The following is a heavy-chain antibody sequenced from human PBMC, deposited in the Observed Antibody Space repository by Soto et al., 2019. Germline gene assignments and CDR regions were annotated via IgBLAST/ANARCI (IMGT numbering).Heavy chain of an antibody. CDR1: GDSVSSNSAA. D-gene: IGHD2-2*01. J-gene: IGHJ4*02. CDR3: AREFVPKQGGYCSSTSCFLSY. CDR2: TYYRSKWYN. Sequence: PSQTLSLTCAISGDSVSSNSAAWNWIRQSPSRGLEWLGRTYYRSKWYNDYAVSVKSRITINPDTSKNQFSLQLNSVTPEDTAVYYCAREFVPKQGGYCSSTSCFLSYWGQGTLVTVSS. V-gene: IGHV6-1*01.